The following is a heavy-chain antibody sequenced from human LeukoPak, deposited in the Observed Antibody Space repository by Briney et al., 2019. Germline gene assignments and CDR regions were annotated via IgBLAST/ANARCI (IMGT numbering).Heavy chain of an antibody. Sequence: SETLSLTCAVYGGSFSGYYWSWIRQHPGKGLEWIGYIYYSGSTYHNPSLKSRVTISVDTSKNQFSLKLSSVTAADTAVYYCASSMVRGVIIASRYNFDYWGQGTLVTVSS. CDR3: ASSMVRGVIIASRYNFDY. J-gene: IGHJ4*02. D-gene: IGHD3-10*01. CDR2: IYYSGST. V-gene: IGHV4-31*11. CDR1: GGSFSGYY.